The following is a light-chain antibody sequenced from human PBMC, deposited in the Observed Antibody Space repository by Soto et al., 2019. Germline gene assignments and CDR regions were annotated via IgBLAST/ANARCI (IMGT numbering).Light chain of an antibody. Sequence: DILMTQSPSTLSASVGDRVTITCRASESISRDLNWYQQKPGKAPTLLIYAASTLENGVPSSFSGSCSGTXXXXPXSSXQPDXFAAYYCQQSYSILPSSFGHGTQLEIK. CDR2: AAS. J-gene: IGKJ1*01. CDR3: QQSYSILPSS. CDR1: ESISRD. V-gene: IGKV1-39*01.